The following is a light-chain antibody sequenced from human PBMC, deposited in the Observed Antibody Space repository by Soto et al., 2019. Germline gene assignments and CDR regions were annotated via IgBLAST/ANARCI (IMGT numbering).Light chain of an antibody. CDR2: WAS. Sequence: DIVMTQSPDSLAVSLGERATINCKSSQSVLYSSNNKNYLAWYQQKPGQPPNLLIYWASTRESGVPDRFSGSGSGTNFTLTISSLQAEEVAVYYCQQYYNTPWTFGQGTKVEIK. J-gene: IGKJ1*01. V-gene: IGKV4-1*01. CDR1: QSVLYSSNNKNY. CDR3: QQYYNTPWT.